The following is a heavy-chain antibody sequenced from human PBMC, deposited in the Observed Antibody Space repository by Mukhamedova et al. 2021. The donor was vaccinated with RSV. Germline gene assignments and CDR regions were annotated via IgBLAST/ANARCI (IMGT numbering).Heavy chain of an antibody. Sequence: GSTYYNPSLKSRVTISVDTSKNQFSLKLSSVTAADTAVYYCATLPGGLRFLVWTLDYWGQGTLVTVSS. D-gene: IGHD3-3*01. J-gene: IGHJ4*02. CDR3: ATLPGGLRFLVWTLDY. V-gene: IGHV4-39*01. CDR2: GST.